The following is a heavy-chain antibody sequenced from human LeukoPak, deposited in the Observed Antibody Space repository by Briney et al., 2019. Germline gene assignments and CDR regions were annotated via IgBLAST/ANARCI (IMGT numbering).Heavy chain of an antibody. CDR2: ISTDGGTT. CDR3: AKVRSRLYGDYFPFDY. J-gene: IGHJ4*02. V-gene: IGHV3-74*03. D-gene: IGHD4-17*01. CDR1: GFTFSSYW. Sequence: GGSLRLSCAASGFTFSSYWMHWVRQAPGKGLVWVSRISTDGGTTMYADSVKGRFTISRDNAKNSLYLQMNSLRAEDTALYYCAKVRSRLYGDYFPFDYWGQGTLVTVSS.